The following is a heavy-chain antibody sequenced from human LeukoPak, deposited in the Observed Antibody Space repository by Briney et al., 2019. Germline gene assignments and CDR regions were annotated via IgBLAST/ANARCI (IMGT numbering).Heavy chain of an antibody. CDR2: IYYSGST. J-gene: IGHJ6*02. V-gene: IGHV4-59*01. D-gene: IGHD6-25*01. Sequence: SETLSLTCTVSGGSISSYYWSWIRQPPGKGLKWIGYIYYSGSTNYNPSLKSRATISVDTSKNQFSLILSSVTAADTAVYYCARDFGPRAAAHRYYGMDVWGQGTPVTVSS. CDR3: ARDFGPRAAAHRYYGMDV. CDR1: GGSISSYY.